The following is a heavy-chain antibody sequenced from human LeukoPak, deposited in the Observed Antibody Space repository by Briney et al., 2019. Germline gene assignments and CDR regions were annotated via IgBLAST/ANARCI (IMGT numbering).Heavy chain of an antibody. V-gene: IGHV1-2*02. J-gene: IGHJ5*02. CDR1: GYTFTGYY. CDR3: ARGLWFGELIYNKAWFDP. CDR2: INPNSGGT. D-gene: IGHD3-10*01. Sequence: GASVKVSCKASGYTFTGYYMHWVRQAPGQGLEWMGWINPNSGGTNYAQKFQGRVTMTRDTSISTAYMELSRLRSDDTAVYFCARGLWFGELIYNKAWFDPWGQGTLVTVSS.